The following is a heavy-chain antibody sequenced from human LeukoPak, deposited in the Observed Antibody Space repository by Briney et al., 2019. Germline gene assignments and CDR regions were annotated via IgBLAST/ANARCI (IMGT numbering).Heavy chain of an antibody. V-gene: IGHV4-4*02. D-gene: IGHD3-3*01. CDR2: IYHSGST. Sequence: SETLSLTCAVSGDSISSNYWWTWVRQPPGKGLEWIGEIYHSGSTNYNPSLKSRVTISVDKSKNQFSLKLSSVTAADTAVYYCASPFYDFWSGYYMAFDIWGQGTMVTVSS. CDR1: GDSISSNYW. J-gene: IGHJ3*02. CDR3: ASPFYDFWSGYYMAFDI.